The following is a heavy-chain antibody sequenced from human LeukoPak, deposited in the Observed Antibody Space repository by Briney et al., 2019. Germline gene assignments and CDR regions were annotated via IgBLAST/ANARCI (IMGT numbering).Heavy chain of an antibody. CDR1: GYTFTSYG. Sequence: GASVKVSCKASGYTFTSYGISWVRQAPGQGLEWMGWISAYNGNTNYAQKLQGRVTMTTDTSTSTAYMELRSLRSDDTAVYYCARDRGYDYYHYYYMDVWGKGTTVTVSS. V-gene: IGHV1-18*01. D-gene: IGHD5-12*01. CDR2: ISAYNGNT. J-gene: IGHJ6*03. CDR3: ARDRGYDYYHYYYMDV.